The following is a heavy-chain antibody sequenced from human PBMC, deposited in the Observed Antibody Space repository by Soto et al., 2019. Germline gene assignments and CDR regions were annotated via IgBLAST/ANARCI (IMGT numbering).Heavy chain of an antibody. CDR1: GGSISSYY. Sequence: SETLSLTCTVSGGSISSYYWSWIRQPPGKGLEWIGYIYYSGTTNYNPSLKSRVTISVDTSKNQLSLKLSSVTAADTAVYYCARRYGYSFDYWGQGTLVTVPQ. CDR3: ARRYGYSFDY. V-gene: IGHV4-59*08. J-gene: IGHJ4*02. D-gene: IGHD5-18*01. CDR2: IYYSGTT.